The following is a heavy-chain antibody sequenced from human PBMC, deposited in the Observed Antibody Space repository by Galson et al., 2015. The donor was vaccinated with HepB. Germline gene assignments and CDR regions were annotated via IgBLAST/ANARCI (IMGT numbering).Heavy chain of an antibody. V-gene: IGHV6-1*01. CDR1: GDSVSSNSAA. J-gene: IGHJ5*02. Sequence: CAISGDSVSSNSAAWNWIRQSPSRGLEWLGRTCYRSKWYNDYAESVKSRMTIKPDTSKNEFSLQLNSVTPEDTAVYYCARDPSGSYWGRWFDLWGQGIPVTVFS. CDR3: ARDPSGSYWGRWFDL. D-gene: IGHD1-26*01. CDR2: TCYRSKWYN.